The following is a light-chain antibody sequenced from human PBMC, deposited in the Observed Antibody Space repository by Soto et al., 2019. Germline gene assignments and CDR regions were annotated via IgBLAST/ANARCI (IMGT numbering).Light chain of an antibody. CDR1: QSLSSSY. CDR3: QQYGSSPPYT. CDR2: GAS. Sequence: EIVLTQSPGTLSLSPGERATLSCRASQSLSSSYLAWFQQKPGQAPSLLIYGASSRATGIPDRFSGSGSGTDFTLTISRLEPEDFAVYSCQQYGSSPPYTFGQGTKLEIK. J-gene: IGKJ2*01. V-gene: IGKV3-20*01.